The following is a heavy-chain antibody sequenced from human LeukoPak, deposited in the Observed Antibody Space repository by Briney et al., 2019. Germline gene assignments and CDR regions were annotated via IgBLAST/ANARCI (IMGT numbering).Heavy chain of an antibody. CDR1: GGSISSYY. Sequence: SETLSLTCTASGGSISSYYWSWIRQPAGKGLEWIGRIYTSGSTNYNPSLKSRVTMSVDTSKNQFSLKPISVTAADTAVYYCARWVVNYFYMDVWGKGTTVTVSS. CDR2: IYTSGST. CDR3: ARWVVNYFYMDV. V-gene: IGHV4-4*07. J-gene: IGHJ6*03. D-gene: IGHD2-21*01.